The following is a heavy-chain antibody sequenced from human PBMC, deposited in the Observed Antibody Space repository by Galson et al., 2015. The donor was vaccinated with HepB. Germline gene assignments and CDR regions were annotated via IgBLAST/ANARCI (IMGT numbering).Heavy chain of an antibody. D-gene: IGHD4-17*01. J-gene: IGHJ5*02. V-gene: IGHV1-69*13. CDR1: GGTFSSYA. CDR3: AREVAPDYGDYEGVGFDP. Sequence: SVKVSCKASGGTFSSYAISWVRQAPGQGPEWMGGIIPIFGTPNYAQKFQGRVMIAADESTAYMELSSLRSEDTAVHYCAREVAPDYGDYEGVGFDPWGQGTLVTVSS. CDR2: IIPIFGTP.